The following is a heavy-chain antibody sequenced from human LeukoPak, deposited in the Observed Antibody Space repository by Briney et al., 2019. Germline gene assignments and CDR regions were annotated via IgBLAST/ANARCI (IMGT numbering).Heavy chain of an antibody. D-gene: IGHD1-26*01. Sequence: PSETLSLTCTVSGASIGTYDWGWIRQSPGKGLEWIGYIDKTGSIYYNPSLYSRVTMSEDTSRKHFSLKSDSVTAADTAIYYCASGPWELDYWGQGTLVTVSS. CDR2: IDKTGSI. V-gene: IGHV4-59*08. J-gene: IGHJ4*02. CDR3: ASGPWELDY. CDR1: GASIGTYD.